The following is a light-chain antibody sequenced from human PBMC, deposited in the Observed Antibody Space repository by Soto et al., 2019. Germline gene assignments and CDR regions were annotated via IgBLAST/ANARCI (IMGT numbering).Light chain of an antibody. CDR3: QQYGSFPRT. CDR2: EAS. Sequence: ENVLTQSPGTLSLSPGERATLSCRASQTVSSNYLAWYQQKPGQTPRLLIYEASSRFTGVPDRFTGSVSGTAFTLTINRLEPEDFAVYFCQQYGSFPRTFGQGSKVEIK. CDR1: QTVSSNY. J-gene: IGKJ2*01. V-gene: IGKV3-20*01.